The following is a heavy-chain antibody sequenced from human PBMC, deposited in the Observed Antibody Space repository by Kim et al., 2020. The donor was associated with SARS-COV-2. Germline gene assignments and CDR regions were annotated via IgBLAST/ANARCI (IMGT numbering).Heavy chain of an antibody. J-gene: IGHJ4*02. V-gene: IGHV3-30*10. Sequence: YYTESVKGRVTISRDNSKNTLYLQMNSLRAEDTAVYYCARAPVGGHYDYWGQGTLVTVSS. CDR3: ARAPVGGHYDY. D-gene: IGHD2-15*01.